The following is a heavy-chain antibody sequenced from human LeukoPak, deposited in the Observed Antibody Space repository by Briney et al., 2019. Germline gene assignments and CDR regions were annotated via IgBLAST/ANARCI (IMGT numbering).Heavy chain of an antibody. D-gene: IGHD3-3*01. CDR3: ARDGGKYYDFWSRYYNPLYYYYMDV. CDR1: GDTFTSYY. V-gene: IGHV1-8*03. CDR2: MNPNSGNT. J-gene: IGHJ6*03. Sequence: ASVKVSCKASGDTFTSYYINWVRQATGQGLEWMGWMNPNSGNTGYAQKFQGRVTITRNTSISTAYMELSSLRSEDTAVYYCARDGGKYYDFWSRYYNPLYYYYMDVWGKGTTVTVSS.